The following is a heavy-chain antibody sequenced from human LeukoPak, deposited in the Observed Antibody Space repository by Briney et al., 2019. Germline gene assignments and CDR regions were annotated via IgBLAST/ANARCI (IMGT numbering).Heavy chain of an antibody. J-gene: IGHJ4*02. CDR1: GGSISSSSYY. V-gene: IGHV4-39*01. CDR3: ARRGIQLWLRGVYFDY. D-gene: IGHD5-18*01. CDR2: IYYSGST. Sequence: PSETLSLTCTVSGGSISSSSYYWGWIRQPPGKGLEWIGSIYYSGSTYYNPSLKSRVTISVDTSKNQFSLKLSSVTAADTAVYYCARRGIQLWLRGVYFDYWGQGTLVTVSS.